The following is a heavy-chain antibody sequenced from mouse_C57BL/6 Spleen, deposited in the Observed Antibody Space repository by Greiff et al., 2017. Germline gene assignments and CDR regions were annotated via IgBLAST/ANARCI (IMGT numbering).Heavy chain of an antibody. Sequence: DVMLVESGGGLVQPGGSMKLSCVASGFTFSNYWMNWVRQSPEKGLEWVAQIRLKSDNYATHYAESVKGRFTISRDDSKSSVYLQMNNLRAEDTGIYYCSSGHYYGSSYWYFDVWGTGTTVTVSS. D-gene: IGHD1-1*01. V-gene: IGHV6-3*01. CDR2: IRLKSDNYAT. CDR3: SSGHYYGSSYWYFDV. CDR1: GFTFSNYW. J-gene: IGHJ1*03.